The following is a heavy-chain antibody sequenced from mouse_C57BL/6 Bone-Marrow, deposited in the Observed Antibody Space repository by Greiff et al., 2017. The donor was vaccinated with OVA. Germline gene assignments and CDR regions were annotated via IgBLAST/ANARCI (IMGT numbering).Heavy chain of an antibody. CDR1: GYTFTSYW. V-gene: IGHV1-52*01. CDR2: IDPSDSET. Sequence: QVQLQQPGAELVRPGSSVKLSCKASGYTFTSYWMHWVKQRPIQGLEWIGNIDPSDSETHYNQKFKDKAILTVDKSSSTAYMQLSSLTSEDSAVYYCASGYDGYYLYAMDYWGQGTSVTVSS. J-gene: IGHJ4*01. CDR3: ASGYDGYYLYAMDY. D-gene: IGHD2-3*01.